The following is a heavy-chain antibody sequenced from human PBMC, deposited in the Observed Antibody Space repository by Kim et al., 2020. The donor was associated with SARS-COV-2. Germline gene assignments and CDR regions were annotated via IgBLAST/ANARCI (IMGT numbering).Heavy chain of an antibody. D-gene: IGHD5-12*01. Sequence: GGSLRLSCAASGFTFSSSSMYWVRQAPGKGLEWVSSISSSSSYIYYADSVKGRFTISRDNAKNSLYLQMNSLRAEDTAVYYCARNFVDIVATAPVDAFDYWGQGTMVTVSS. CDR2: ISSSSSYI. CDR1: GFTFSSSS. J-gene: IGHJ3*01. CDR3: ARNFVDIVATAPVDAFDY. V-gene: IGHV3-21*01.